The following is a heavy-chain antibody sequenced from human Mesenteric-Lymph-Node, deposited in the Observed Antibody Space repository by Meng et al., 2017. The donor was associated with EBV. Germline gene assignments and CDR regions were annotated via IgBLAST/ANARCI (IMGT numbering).Heavy chain of an antibody. Sequence: QVQLVQFGAEVKKPGASVKVSCKPSGYTFPNYGISWVRQAPGQGLEWMGSISPYNDNTYDAEKFQGRVTMTTDTSTRTVYVELRSLRSDDTAVYYCAREGSGDGYNFDYWGQGTLVTVSS. CDR3: AREGSGDGYNFDY. V-gene: IGHV1-18*01. D-gene: IGHD5-24*01. J-gene: IGHJ4*02. CDR2: ISPYNDNT. CDR1: GYTFPNYG.